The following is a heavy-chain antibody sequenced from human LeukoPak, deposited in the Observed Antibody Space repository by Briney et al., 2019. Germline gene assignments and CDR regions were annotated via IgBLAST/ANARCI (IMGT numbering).Heavy chain of an antibody. CDR1: GFTFSSYS. CDR2: ISSSSSSYI. CDR3: ARLPASWQNEDY. J-gene: IGHJ4*02. V-gene: IGHV3-21*01. Sequence: PGGSLRLSCAASGFTFSSYSMNWVRQAPGKGLEWVSSISSSSSSYIYYADSVKGRFTTSRDNAKNSLYLQMNSLRAEDTAVYYCARLPASWQNEDYWGQGTLVTVSS. D-gene: IGHD1-1*01.